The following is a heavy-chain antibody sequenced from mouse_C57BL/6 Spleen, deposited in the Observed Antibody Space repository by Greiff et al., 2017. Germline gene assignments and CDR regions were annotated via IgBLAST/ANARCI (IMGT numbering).Heavy chain of an antibody. CDR1: GYAFSSYW. CDR3: ARSGNSLYAMDY. D-gene: IGHD6-2*01. J-gene: IGHJ4*01. CDR2: IYPGDGDT. Sequence: VQRVESGAELVKPGASVKISCKASGYAFSSYWMNWVKQRPGKGLEWIGQIYPGDGDTNYNGKFKGKATLTADKSSSTAYMQLSSLTSEDSAVYFCARSGNSLYAMDYWGQGTSVTVSS. V-gene: IGHV1-80*01.